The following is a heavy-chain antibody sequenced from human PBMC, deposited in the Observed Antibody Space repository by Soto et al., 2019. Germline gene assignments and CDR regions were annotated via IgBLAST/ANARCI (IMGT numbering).Heavy chain of an antibody. J-gene: IGHJ6*02. CDR1: GFTFSSYS. CDR2: ISSSSSYI. V-gene: IGHV3-21*01. D-gene: IGHD6-6*01. Sequence: GSLSLSCAASGFTFSSYSMNGVRQAPGKGLEWVSSISSSSSYIYYADSVKGRFTISRDNAKNSLYLQMNSLRAEDTAVYYCARDLEYSIPDYYSGMDVWGQGPKSTVTS. CDR3: ARDLEYSIPDYYSGMDV.